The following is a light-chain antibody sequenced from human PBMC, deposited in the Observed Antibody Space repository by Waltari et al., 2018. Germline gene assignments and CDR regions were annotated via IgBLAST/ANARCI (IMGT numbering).Light chain of an antibody. Sequence: QPVVTQPPSASGTPGQRVTISCSGSSSTIESNPVNWYQQLPGRAPKLLIYSNTHRPSGVPDRFSASTSGRSASLAISGLQSEDEGNYYCASWDYSLNGVVYGGRTKLTVL. CDR2: SNT. CDR3: ASWDYSLNGVV. J-gene: IGLJ2*01. CDR1: SSTIESNP. V-gene: IGLV1-44*01.